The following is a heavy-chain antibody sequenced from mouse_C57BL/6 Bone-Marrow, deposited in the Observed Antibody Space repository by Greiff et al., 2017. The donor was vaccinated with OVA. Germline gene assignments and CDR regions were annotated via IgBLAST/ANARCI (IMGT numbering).Heavy chain of an antibody. CDR2: ISSGSSTI. D-gene: IGHD2-1*01. CDR3: ARTPYGNYDFDY. CDR1: GFTFSDYG. J-gene: IGHJ2*01. Sequence: EVKLVESGGGLVKPGGSLKLSCAASGFTFSDYGMHWVRQAPEKGLEWVACISSGSSTIYYADTVKGRFTISRDNAKNTLFLQMTSLRSEDTAMYYCARTPYGNYDFDYWGQGTTLTVSS. V-gene: IGHV5-17*01.